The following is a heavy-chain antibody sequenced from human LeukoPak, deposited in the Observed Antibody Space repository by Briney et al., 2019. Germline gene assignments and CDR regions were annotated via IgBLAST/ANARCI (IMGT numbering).Heavy chain of an antibody. CDR1: GGSISSYY. J-gene: IGHJ4*02. V-gene: IGHV4-59*12. D-gene: IGHD1-26*01. CDR2: IYYSGST. CDR3: ARDYLVGAPLDS. Sequence: SETLSLTCTVSGGSISSYYWSWIRQPPGKGLEWIGYIYYSGSTNYNPSLKSRVSISIDKTKNQFSLKLTSVTAADTAVYYCARDYLVGAPLDSWGQGTLVTVSS.